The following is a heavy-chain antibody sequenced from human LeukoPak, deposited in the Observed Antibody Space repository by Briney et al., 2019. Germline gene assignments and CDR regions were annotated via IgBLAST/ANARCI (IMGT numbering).Heavy chain of an antibody. CDR1: GGTFSSYA. CDR2: IIPIFGTA. Sequence: SVKVSCKASGGTFSSYAISWVRQAPGQGLEWMGRIIPIFGTANYAQKFQGRVTITTDESTSTAYMELSSLRSEDTAVYYCARAPYSNALYDYWDQGTLVTVSS. V-gene: IGHV1-69*05. D-gene: IGHD4-11*01. CDR3: ARAPYSNALYDY. J-gene: IGHJ4*02.